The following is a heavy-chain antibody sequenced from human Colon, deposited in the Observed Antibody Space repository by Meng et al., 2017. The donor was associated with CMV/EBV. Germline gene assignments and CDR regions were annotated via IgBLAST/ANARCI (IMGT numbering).Heavy chain of an antibody. J-gene: IGHJ5*02. CDR3: SRGQDFVVVPTPKNFFDP. Sequence: GESLKISCAASGFSFSIDSMNWVRQAPGKGLEWIATISSAGIYTYYAASVKGRFTISRDNAKGTVFLQMNSLRAEDTAVYYCSRGQDFVVVPTPKNFFDPWGQGTLVTVSS. CDR2: ISSAGIYT. CDR1: GFSFSIDS. V-gene: IGHV3-21*06. D-gene: IGHD2-2*01.